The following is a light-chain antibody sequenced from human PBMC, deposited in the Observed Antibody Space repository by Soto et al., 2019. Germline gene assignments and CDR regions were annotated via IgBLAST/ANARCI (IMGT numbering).Light chain of an antibody. Sequence: QSALTQPASVSGSPGQSITISCTGTTSDVGSFNLVSWYQQHPGKAPKLMIYEVSKWPSGVSNRFSGSKSGNTASLTISGLQAEDEADYYCCSYAGSLTVIFGGGTQLPSS. CDR1: TSDVGSFNL. CDR2: EVS. J-gene: IGLJ7*01. V-gene: IGLV2-23*02. CDR3: CSYAGSLTVI.